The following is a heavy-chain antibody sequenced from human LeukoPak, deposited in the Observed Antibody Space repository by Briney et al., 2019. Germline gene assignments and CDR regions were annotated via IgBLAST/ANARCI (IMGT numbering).Heavy chain of an antibody. J-gene: IGHJ6*03. D-gene: IGHD1-26*01. V-gene: IGHV1-46*01. Sequence: ASVKVSCKASGYTFTSYYMHWVRQAPGQGLEWMGIINPSGGSTSYAQKFQGRVTMTRDMSTSTVYTELSSLRSEDTAVYYCARDKGGSYLHYYYYMDVWGKGTTVTVSS. CDR3: ARDKGGSYLHYYYYMDV. CDR1: GYTFTSYY. CDR2: INPSGGST.